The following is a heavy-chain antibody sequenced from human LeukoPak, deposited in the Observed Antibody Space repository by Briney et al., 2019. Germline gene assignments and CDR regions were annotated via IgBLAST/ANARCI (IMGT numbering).Heavy chain of an antibody. Sequence: GGSLRLSCAASGFTVSSNHMSWVRQAPGKGLEWVSVIYSGGSTYYADSVKGRFTISRDNSENTLYLQMNSLRAEDTAVYYCASSYGDSDDYWGQGTLVTVSS. V-gene: IGHV3-66*01. CDR2: IYSGGST. CDR1: GFTVSSNH. CDR3: ASSYGDSDDY. J-gene: IGHJ4*02. D-gene: IGHD4-17*01.